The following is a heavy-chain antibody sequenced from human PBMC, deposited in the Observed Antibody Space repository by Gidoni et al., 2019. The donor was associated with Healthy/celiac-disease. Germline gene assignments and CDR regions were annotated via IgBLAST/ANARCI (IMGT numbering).Heavy chain of an antibody. Sequence: HSGSTNYNPSLKSRVTISVDTSKNQFSLKLSSVTAADTAVYYCARVTDPYYYDSSGQDAFDIWGQGTMVTVSS. D-gene: IGHD3-22*01. CDR2: HSGST. V-gene: IGHV4-34*01. J-gene: IGHJ3*02. CDR3: ARVTDPYYYDSSGQDAFDI.